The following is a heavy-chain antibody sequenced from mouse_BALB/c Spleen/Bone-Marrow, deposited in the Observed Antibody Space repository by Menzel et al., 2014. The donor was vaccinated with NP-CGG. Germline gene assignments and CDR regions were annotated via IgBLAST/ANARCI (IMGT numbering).Heavy chain of an antibody. CDR3: AREGDPGAWFAY. Sequence: QVQLQQSGAELARPGASVKLSCKASGYTFTDYYINWVKQRTGQGLEWIGEIYPGSGNTYYNEKFKGKATLTADKSSSTAYMQLSSLTSEDSAVYFCAREGDPGAWFAYWGQGTLVTV. J-gene: IGHJ3*01. CDR1: GYTFTDYY. V-gene: IGHV1-77*01. D-gene: IGHD3-3*01. CDR2: IYPGSGNT.